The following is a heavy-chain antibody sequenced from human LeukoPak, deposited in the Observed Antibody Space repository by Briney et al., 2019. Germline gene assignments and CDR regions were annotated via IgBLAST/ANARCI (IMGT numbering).Heavy chain of an antibody. D-gene: IGHD6-19*01. V-gene: IGHV4-4*07. CDR2: IHTSGST. Sequence: SETPSLTCTVSGDSISNYHWSWIRQPAGKGLEWIGQIHTSGSTNYNPPLKSRVTMSIDTPENQFSLTIRSVTAADTAVYYCARRGISSGRSFDYWGQGNVVTVSS. J-gene: IGHJ4*02. CDR1: GDSISNYH. CDR3: ARRGISSGRSFDY.